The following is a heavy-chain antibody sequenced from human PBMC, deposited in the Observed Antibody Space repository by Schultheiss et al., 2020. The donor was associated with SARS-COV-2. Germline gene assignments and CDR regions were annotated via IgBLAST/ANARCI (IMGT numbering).Heavy chain of an antibody. Sequence: SQTLSLTCAVSGYSISSGYYWSWIRQHPGKGLEWIGYIYYSGSTYYNPSLKSLVTISVDTSKNQFSLKLSSVTAADTAVYYCARGGFKTGTTWPLGMGGSSPRGNWFDPWGQGTLVTVSS. V-gene: IGHV4-31*01. D-gene: IGHD1-7*01. CDR2: IYYSGST. CDR1: GYSISSGYY. J-gene: IGHJ5*02. CDR3: ARGGFKTGTTWPLGMGGSSPRGNWFDP.